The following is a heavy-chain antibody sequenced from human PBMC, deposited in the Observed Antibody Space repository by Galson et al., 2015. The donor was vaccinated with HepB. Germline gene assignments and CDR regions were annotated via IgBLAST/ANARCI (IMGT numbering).Heavy chain of an antibody. D-gene: IGHD2-2*01. CDR1: GYTFTNYY. J-gene: IGHJ6*02. Sequence: SVKVSCKASGYTFTNYYMHWVRQAPGQGLEWMGIINPNSGSTSYAQKFQGRVTMTRDTSTSTLYMELSSLRSVDTAVYYCAREVVPAAYYGMDVWGQGATVTVSS. CDR3: AREVVPAAYYGMDV. V-gene: IGHV1-46*01. CDR2: INPNSGST.